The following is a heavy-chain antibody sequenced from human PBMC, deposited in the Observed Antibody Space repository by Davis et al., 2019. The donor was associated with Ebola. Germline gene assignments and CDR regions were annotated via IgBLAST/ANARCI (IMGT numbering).Heavy chain of an antibody. CDR2: LGTGGDT. J-gene: IGHJ3*02. CDR3: AKDTSSIWFDI. V-gene: IGHV3-23*01. D-gene: IGHD6-13*01. CDR1: GFTFSNYA. Sequence: GGSLRLSCEASGFTFSNYAMSWVRQAPGKGLEWVSTLGTGGDTYYADSVKGRFTISRDNSKNTLYLQMNGLRVEDTAIYYCAKDTSSIWFDIWGQGTMVTVSS.